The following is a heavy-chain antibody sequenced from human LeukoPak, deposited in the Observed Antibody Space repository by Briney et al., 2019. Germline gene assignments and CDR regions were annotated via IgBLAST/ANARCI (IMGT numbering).Heavy chain of an antibody. CDR3: ARDRGSGWAFDY. CDR2: IYYSGST. J-gene: IGHJ4*02. Sequence: SETLSLTCTVSGGSINSYYWSWIRQPPGKGLEWIGYIYYSGSTNYNPSLKSRVTISVDTSKNQFSLKLSSVTAADTAVYYCARDRGSGWAFDYWGQGTLVTVSS. V-gene: IGHV4-59*12. D-gene: IGHD6-19*01. CDR1: GGSINSYY.